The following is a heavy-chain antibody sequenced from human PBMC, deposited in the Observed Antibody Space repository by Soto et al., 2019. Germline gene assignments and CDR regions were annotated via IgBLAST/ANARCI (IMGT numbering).Heavy chain of an antibody. J-gene: IGHJ3*02. CDR1: SGSISSNNW. V-gene: IGHV4-4*02. CDR3: ARVMVRGVTKIDVFDI. CDR2: IYHSGST. Sequence: QVQLQESAPGLVKPSGTLSLTCGVTSGSISSNNWWSWVRQPPGKGLGWIGEIYHSGSTNYNPSLKSRVTISVDKSKHQFFLKFNSVTAAATAVYYCARVMVRGVTKIDVFDIWGQGTMVTVSS. D-gene: IGHD3-10*01.